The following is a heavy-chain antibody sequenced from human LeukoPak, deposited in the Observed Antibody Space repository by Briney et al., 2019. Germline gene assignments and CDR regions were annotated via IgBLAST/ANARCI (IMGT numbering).Heavy chain of an antibody. CDR3: ARVPISGNYDILTG. V-gene: IGHV1-2*02. Sequence: GASVKVSCKASGYTFTDYYMHWVRQAPGQGLEWMGWINPNSGGTNYAQKFQGRVSMTWDTSISTAHMELSRLRSDDTAVYYCARVPISGNYDILTGWGQGTLVTVSS. D-gene: IGHD3-9*01. CDR1: GYTFTDYY. CDR2: INPNSGGT. J-gene: IGHJ4*02.